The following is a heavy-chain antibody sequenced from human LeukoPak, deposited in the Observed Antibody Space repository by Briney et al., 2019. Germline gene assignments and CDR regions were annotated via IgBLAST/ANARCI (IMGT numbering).Heavy chain of an antibody. D-gene: IGHD3-10*01. CDR1: GDSVSSNSAA. Sequence: SQTLSLTCATSGDSVSSNSAAWNWIRQSPSRGLEWLGRTYYRSKWYNDYAVSVKSRITINPDTSKNQFSLQLNSVTPEDTAVYYCARDKRGYYYGSGLNWFDPWGQGTLVTVSS. V-gene: IGHV6-1*01. CDR2: TYYRSKWYN. CDR3: ARDKRGYYYGSGLNWFDP. J-gene: IGHJ5*02.